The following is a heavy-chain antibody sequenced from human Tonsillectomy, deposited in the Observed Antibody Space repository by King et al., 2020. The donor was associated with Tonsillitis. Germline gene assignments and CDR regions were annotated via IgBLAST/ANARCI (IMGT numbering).Heavy chain of an antibody. CDR3: ARLRGNFHIGYNYFDQ. J-gene: IGHJ4*02. CDR2: ILYRENP. V-gene: IGHV4-59*08. Sequence: QLQESGPGLVKPSETLSLTCAVSGDSISGNYWNWIRQPPGKGLEWIGHILYRENPVYNPSLKSRVTLSVDTSKNQFSLRLNSVTAADTALYYCARLRGNFHIGYNYFDQWGQGILVTVSS. CDR1: GDSISGNY. D-gene: IGHD5-24*01.